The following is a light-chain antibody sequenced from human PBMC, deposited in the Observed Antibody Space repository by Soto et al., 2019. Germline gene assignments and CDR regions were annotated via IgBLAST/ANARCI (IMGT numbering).Light chain of an antibody. CDR3: TSYTSSNTLPVV. V-gene: IGLV2-14*01. CDR1: SSDVGGYNY. J-gene: IGLJ2*01. Sequence: QSALTQPASVSGSPGQSITISCTGTSSDVGGYNYVSWYQHHPGKAPKLMIHEVSNRPSGVSNRFSGSKSGNTASLTISGLQAEDEADYYGTSYTSSNTLPVVFGGGTKLTVL. CDR2: EVS.